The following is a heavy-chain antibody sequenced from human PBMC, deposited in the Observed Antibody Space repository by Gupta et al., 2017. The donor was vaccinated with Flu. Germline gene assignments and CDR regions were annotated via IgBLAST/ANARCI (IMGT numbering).Heavy chain of an antibody. Sequence: EMQLVESGGDLVQPGGSLRLSCADSGFTFSSSYLQWVRQAPGKGLVWVSRINPDGSSTTYAESVKGRFTISRDNAKNTLYLQMNSLGDDDTAVYYCATVTSGCWGQGTLVTVSS. V-gene: IGHV3-74*03. J-gene: IGHJ4*02. CDR1: GFTFSSSY. CDR3: ATVTSGC. D-gene: IGHD4-17*01. CDR2: INPDGSST.